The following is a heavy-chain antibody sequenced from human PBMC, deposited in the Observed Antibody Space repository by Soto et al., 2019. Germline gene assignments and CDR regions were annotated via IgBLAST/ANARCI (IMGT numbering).Heavy chain of an antibody. Sequence: GASVKGSCKASGYTLTLYYIHRGRQAPGQGLEWMGIINPIGGSTSYAQKFQGRVIMTRDTSTSTVYMELSSLRSEDTAVYYCARDLGSSGHYYYGMDVWGQGTTVTVSS. J-gene: IGHJ6*02. CDR1: GYTLTLYY. CDR2: INPIGGST. D-gene: IGHD6-19*01. V-gene: IGHV1-46*01. CDR3: ARDLGSSGHYYYGMDV.